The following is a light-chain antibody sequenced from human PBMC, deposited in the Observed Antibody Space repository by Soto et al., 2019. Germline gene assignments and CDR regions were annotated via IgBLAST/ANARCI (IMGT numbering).Light chain of an antibody. CDR1: QSVSSH. CDR3: QQYYHWPRT. Sequence: EIVLTQSPGTLSLSPVEITTLSFMASQSVSSHLAWYQQKPGRAPRPLIYGASTRATGVPARFTGSGSGTDFTLTITSLQSEDFGIYYCQQYYHWPRTFGQGTKVDIK. V-gene: IGKV3-15*01. CDR2: GAS. J-gene: IGKJ1*01.